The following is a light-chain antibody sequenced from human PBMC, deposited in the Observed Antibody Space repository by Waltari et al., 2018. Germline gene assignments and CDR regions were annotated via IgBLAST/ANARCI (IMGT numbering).Light chain of an antibody. J-gene: IGKJ5*01. CDR2: AAS. CDR1: QNIGKY. Sequence: DIQMTQSPSSLSASIGDRVTIPCRASQNIGKYLNWYQHKPGKAPKLLIYAASSLLSGVPSRFSGSGSGTEFTFTISSLQPEDFATYYCQQSSSTPQSTFGQGTRLEIK. V-gene: IGKV1-39*01. CDR3: QQSSSTPQST.